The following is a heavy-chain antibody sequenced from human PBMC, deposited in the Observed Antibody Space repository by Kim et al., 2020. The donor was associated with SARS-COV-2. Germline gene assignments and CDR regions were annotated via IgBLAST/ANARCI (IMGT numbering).Heavy chain of an antibody. CDR1: GDSVSSNSAA. D-gene: IGHD3-10*01. J-gene: IGHJ4*02. CDR3: AREVSMVRGVINQLDY. CDR2: TYYRSKWYN. Sequence: SPTLSLTCAISGDSVSSNSAAWNWIRQSPSRGLEWLGRTYYRSKWYNDYAVSVKSRITINPDTSKNQFSLQLNSVTPEDTAVYYCAREVSMVRGVINQLDYWGQGTLVTVSS. V-gene: IGHV6-1*01.